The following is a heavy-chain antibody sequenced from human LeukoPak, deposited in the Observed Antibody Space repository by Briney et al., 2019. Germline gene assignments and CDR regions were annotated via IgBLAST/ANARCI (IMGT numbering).Heavy chain of an antibody. CDR3: ARGPSPAAIDY. Sequence: PSETRSLTCTVSGGSISSSSYYWGWIRQPPGKGLGWIGSIYYSGSTYYNPSLKSRVTISVDTSKNQFSLKLSSVTAADTAVYYCARGPSPAAIDYWGQGTLVTVSS. J-gene: IGHJ4*02. CDR2: IYYSGST. V-gene: IGHV4-39*01. D-gene: IGHD2-2*01. CDR1: GGSISSSSYY.